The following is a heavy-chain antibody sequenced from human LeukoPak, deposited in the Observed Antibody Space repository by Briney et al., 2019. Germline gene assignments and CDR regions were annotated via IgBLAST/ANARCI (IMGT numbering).Heavy chain of an antibody. D-gene: IGHD2-2*01. Sequence: SETLSLTCTVSGGSISSGGYYWSWIRQHPGKGLEWIGYIYYSGSTYYNPSPKSRVTISVDTSKNQFSLKLSSVTAADTAVYYCARGGGYCSSTSCYLWFDPWGQGTLVTVSS. CDR1: GGSISSGGYY. CDR2: IYYSGST. V-gene: IGHV4-31*03. CDR3: ARGGGYCSSTSCYLWFDP. J-gene: IGHJ5*02.